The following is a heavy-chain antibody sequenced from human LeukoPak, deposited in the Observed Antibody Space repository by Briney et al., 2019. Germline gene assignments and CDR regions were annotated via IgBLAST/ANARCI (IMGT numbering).Heavy chain of an antibody. Sequence: PGGSLRLSCTASGFTFSSYYMSWIRQAPGKGLEGVSYISSSGSTIYYADSVKGRFTFSRDNAKNSLYLQMNSLRAEDTAVYYCARAPFYGDYADDAFDIWGQGTMVTVSS. CDR1: GFTFSSYY. J-gene: IGHJ3*02. V-gene: IGHV3-11*01. CDR2: ISSSGSTI. D-gene: IGHD4-17*01. CDR3: ARAPFYGDYADDAFDI.